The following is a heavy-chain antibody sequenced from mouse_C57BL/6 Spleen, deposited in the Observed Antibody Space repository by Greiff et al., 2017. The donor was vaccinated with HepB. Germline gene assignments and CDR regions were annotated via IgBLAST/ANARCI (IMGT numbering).Heavy chain of an antibody. CDR1: GYAFTNYL. J-gene: IGHJ2*01. V-gene: IGHV1-54*01. D-gene: IGHD2-3*01. CDR3: ARNTGYYGFDY. CDR2: INPGSGGT. Sequence: QVQLQQSGAELVRPGTSVKVSCKASGYAFTNYLIEWVKQRPGQGLEWIGVINPGSGGTDYNEKFKGKATLTAYKSSCTAYMQLSSLTSDDSAVYSCARNTGYYGFDYWGQGTTLTGSS.